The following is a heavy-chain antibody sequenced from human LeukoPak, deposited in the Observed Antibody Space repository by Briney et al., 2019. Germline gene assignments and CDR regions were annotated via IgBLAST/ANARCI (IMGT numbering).Heavy chain of an antibody. V-gene: IGHV7-4-1*02. CDR2: INTDTRNP. CDR3: ARDLFHDY. D-gene: IGHD2-21*01. Sequence: ASVKVSCKASGYTFTTYAINWVRQAPGQGLEWMGWINTDTRNPTYAQGFTGRFVFSLDTSVTTAYLQISSLKAEDTAVYYCARDLFHDYWGQGTLVTVSS. CDR1: GYTFTTYA. J-gene: IGHJ4*02.